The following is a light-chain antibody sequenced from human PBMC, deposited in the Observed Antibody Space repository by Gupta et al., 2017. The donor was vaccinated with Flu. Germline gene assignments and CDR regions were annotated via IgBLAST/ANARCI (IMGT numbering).Light chain of an antibody. CDR3: HSYDSSLRDPV. CDR2: GNN. J-gene: IGLJ2*01. Sequence: QSVLTQPPSVSGAPGQRVTISCTGSGSNIGAGYDVHWYQQLPGTAPKLLIYGNNNRPSGVPDRFSGSKSGTSASLVITGLQAEDEATFHGHSYDSSLRDPVFGGGTKLTVL. CDR1: GSNIGAGYD. V-gene: IGLV1-40*01.